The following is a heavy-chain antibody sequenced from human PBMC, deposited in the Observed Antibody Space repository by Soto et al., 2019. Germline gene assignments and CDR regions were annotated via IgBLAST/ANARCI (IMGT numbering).Heavy chain of an antibody. CDR1: GYNLTNYG. J-gene: IGHJ4*01. CDR3: ARETGYSSGWNL. D-gene: IGHD6-19*01. Sequence: QVQLVQSGAEVKKPGASVRVSCKASGYNLTNYGISWVRQAPGQGLEWMGWISTYHGNTNYAQRLQGRVTMSTDTSASTAYMELTSLRSDDTAVYYCARETGYSSGWNLWGHGTQVTVST. V-gene: IGHV1-18*01. CDR2: ISTYHGNT.